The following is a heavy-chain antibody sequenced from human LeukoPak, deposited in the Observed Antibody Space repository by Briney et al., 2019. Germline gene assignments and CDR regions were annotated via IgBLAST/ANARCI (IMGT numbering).Heavy chain of an antibody. CDR3: ARESDHSVSQVDFDL. D-gene: IGHD1-14*01. CDR1: GFTFSSYE. Sequence: SGGSLRLSCAASGFTFSSYEMNWVRQAPGRGLEWVATIRQDGSQKYYLDSVKGRFTISRDNAKNSLYLQMNSLRAEDTAAYYCARESDHSVSQVDFDLWGQGTMVTVSS. CDR2: IRQDGSQK. V-gene: IGHV3-7*01. J-gene: IGHJ3*01.